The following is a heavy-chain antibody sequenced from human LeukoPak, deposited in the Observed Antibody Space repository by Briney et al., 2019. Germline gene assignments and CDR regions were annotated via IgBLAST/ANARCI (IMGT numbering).Heavy chain of an antibody. CDR2: IYSGGNT. CDR1: GFTVSSNY. V-gene: IGHV3-66*04. Sequence: GGSLRLSCAASGFTVSSNYMSWVRQAPGKGLECVSVIYSGGNTYYADSVKGRFTISRDNSKNTMYLQMNSLRAEDTAVYYCARRVATDFHFDYWGQEPWSPSPQ. D-gene: IGHD5-12*01. J-gene: IGHJ4*01. CDR3: ARRVATDFHFDY.